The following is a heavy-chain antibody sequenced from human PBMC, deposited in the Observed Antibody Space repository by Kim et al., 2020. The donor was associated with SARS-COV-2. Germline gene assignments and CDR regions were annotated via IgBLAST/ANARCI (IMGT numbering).Heavy chain of an antibody. CDR3: ARDYSSGWYFSYWFDP. J-gene: IGHJ5*02. CDR1: GGSISSSSYY. D-gene: IGHD6-19*01. Sequence: SETLSLTCTVSGGSISSSSYYWGWIRQPPGKGLEWIGSIYYSGSTYYNPSLKSRVTISVDTSKNQFSLKLSSVTAADTAVYYCARDYSSGWYFSYWFDPWGQGTLVTVSS. V-gene: IGHV4-39*07. CDR2: IYYSGST.